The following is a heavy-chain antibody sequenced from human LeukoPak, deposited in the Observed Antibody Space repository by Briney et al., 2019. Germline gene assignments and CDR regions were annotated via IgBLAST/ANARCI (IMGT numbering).Heavy chain of an antibody. CDR1: GGSISSSNW. CDR2: ISHSGST. CDR3: ARTTEGGYTYGYFYYYYMDV. V-gene: IGHV4-4*02. J-gene: IGHJ6*03. D-gene: IGHD5-18*01. Sequence: SETLSLTCAVSGGSISSSNWWSWVRQPPGKGVEWIGEISHSGSTNYNPSLKSRVTISVDTSKNQFSLKLSSVTAADTAVYYCARTTEGGYTYGYFYYYYMDVWGKGTTVTISS.